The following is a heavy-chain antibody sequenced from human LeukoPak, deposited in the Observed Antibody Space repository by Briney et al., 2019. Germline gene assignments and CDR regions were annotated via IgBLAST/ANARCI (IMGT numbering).Heavy chain of an antibody. CDR2: VYHGGST. Sequence: SETLSLTCTVSGYSISSGYYWGWIRPPPGKGLEWLGSVYHGGSTYYNPSLKSRVTISVDTSKNQFSLKLSSVTAADTAVYYCARPALWGGYEFDPWGQGTLVTVSS. D-gene: IGHD3-3*01. V-gene: IGHV4-38-2*02. CDR3: ARPALWGGYEFDP. CDR1: GYSISSGYY. J-gene: IGHJ5*02.